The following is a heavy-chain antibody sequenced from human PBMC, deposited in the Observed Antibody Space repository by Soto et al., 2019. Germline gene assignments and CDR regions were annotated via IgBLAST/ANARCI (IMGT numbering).Heavy chain of an antibody. D-gene: IGHD3-3*01. J-gene: IGHJ4*02. Sequence: EVQLLESGGGLVQPGGSLRLSCAASGFTFSSYAMSWVRQAPGKGLEWVSAISGGGGSTYYADSVKGRFTISRDNSKNTLYLQMNSLRAEDTAVYYCAKTNYDFWSGFFYPDYWGQGTLVTVSS. CDR1: GFTFSSYA. V-gene: IGHV3-23*01. CDR3: AKTNYDFWSGFFYPDY. CDR2: ISGGGGST.